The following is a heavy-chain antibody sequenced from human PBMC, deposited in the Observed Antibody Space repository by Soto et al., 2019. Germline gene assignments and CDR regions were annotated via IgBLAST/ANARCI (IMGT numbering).Heavy chain of an antibody. CDR1: GYTFTSYG. V-gene: IGHV1-18*01. Sequence: GASVKVSCKASGYTFTSYGISWVRQAPGQGLEWMGWISAYNGNTNYAQKLQGRVTMTTDTSTSTAYMELRSLRSDDTAVYYCARYRSGSGSWYDSSGWFQYYFDYWGQGTLVTVSS. D-gene: IGHD6-19*01. J-gene: IGHJ4*02. CDR2: ISAYNGNT. CDR3: ARYRSGSGSWYDSSGWFQYYFDY.